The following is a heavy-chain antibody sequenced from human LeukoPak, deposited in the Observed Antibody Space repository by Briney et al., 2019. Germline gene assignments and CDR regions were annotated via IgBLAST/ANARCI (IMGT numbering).Heavy chain of an antibody. CDR3: ASHSHNNYFEY. CDR1: GFTFSSYW. J-gene: IGHJ4*02. CDR2: INQPGSEK. Sequence: GGSLRLSCAASGFTFSSYWMSWVRQAPGKGLEWVANINQPGSEKYYVDSVKGRFTISRDNAKNSLYLQMNSLRAEDTAVYYCASHSHNNYFEYWGQGTLVTVSS. D-gene: IGHD5-24*01. V-gene: IGHV3-7*01.